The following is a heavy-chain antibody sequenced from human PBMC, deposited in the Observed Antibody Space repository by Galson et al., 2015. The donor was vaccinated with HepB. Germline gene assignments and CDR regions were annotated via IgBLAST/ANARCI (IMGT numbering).Heavy chain of an antibody. CDR1: GFTVSSNY. CDR2: IYSGGST. Sequence: SLRLSCAASGFTVSSNYMSWVRQAPGKGLEWVSVIYSGGSTYYADSVKGRFTISRDNSKNTLYLQMNSLRAEDTAVYYCARDSGSSWYEHYYGMDVWGQGTTVTVSS. V-gene: IGHV3-53*01. J-gene: IGHJ6*02. D-gene: IGHD6-13*01. CDR3: ARDSGSSWYEHYYGMDV.